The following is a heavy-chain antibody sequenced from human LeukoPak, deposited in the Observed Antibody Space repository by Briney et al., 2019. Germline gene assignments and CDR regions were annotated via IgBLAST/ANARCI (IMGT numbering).Heavy chain of an antibody. J-gene: IGHJ5*02. CDR2: IYYSGST. CDR1: GGSISSSSYY. CDR3: ARNPSWELPRENWFDP. V-gene: IGHV4-39*07. D-gene: IGHD1-26*01. Sequence: PSETLSLTCTVSGGSISSSSYYWGWIRQPPGKGLEWIGSIYYSGSTYYNPSLKSRVTISVDTSKNQFSLKLSSVTAADTAMYYCARNPSWELPRENWFDPWGQGTLVTVSS.